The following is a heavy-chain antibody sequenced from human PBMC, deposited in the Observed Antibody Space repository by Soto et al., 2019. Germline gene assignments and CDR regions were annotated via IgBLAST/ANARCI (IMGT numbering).Heavy chain of an antibody. J-gene: IGHJ5*02. V-gene: IGHV3-30*18. CDR3: AKVDWFDP. CDR1: GFTFSSYG. CDR2: ISYDGSNK. Sequence: PGGSLRLSCAASGFTFSSYGMHWVRQAPGKGLEWVAVISYDGSNKYYADSVKGRFTIARDNSKNTLYLQMNSLKAEDTAVYYCAKVDWFDPWGQGTLVTVSS.